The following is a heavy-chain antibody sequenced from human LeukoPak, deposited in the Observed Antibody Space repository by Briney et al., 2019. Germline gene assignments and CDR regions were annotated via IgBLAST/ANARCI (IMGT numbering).Heavy chain of an antibody. CDR1: GFTFSSYG. J-gene: IGHJ3*02. D-gene: IGHD3-22*01. CDR3: AKDFHTRITMIVVVIRAFDI. CDR2: ISGSGGST. Sequence: GGTLRLSCAASGFTFSSYGVSWVRQAPGKGLEWVSAISGSGGSTYYADSVKGRFTISRDNSKNTLYLQMNSLRAEDTAVYYCAKDFHTRITMIVVVIRAFDIWGQGTMVTVSS. V-gene: IGHV3-23*01.